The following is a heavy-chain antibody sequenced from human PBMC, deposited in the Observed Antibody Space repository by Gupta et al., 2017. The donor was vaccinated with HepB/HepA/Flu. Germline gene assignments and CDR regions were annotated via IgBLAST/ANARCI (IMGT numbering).Heavy chain of an antibody. V-gene: IGHV3-74*01. Sequence: EVQLVESGGGLVQPGGSLRLSCAASGFTFSNYWMYWVRQAPGKGLVWVSRISSDGLITSYADFVKGRFTFSRDNAKNTLYLQMNSLRVEDTAIYYCVRSFYGAPEYWGQGTPGTVSS. CDR1: GFTFSNYW. CDR3: VRSFYGAPEY. J-gene: IGHJ4*02. D-gene: IGHD1-14*01. CDR2: ISSDGLIT.